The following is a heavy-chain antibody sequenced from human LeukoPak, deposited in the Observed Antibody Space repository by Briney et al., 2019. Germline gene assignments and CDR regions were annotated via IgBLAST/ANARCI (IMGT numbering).Heavy chain of an antibody. CDR3: ARGWSVGAELDNWFYP. CDR1: GGSFSGYY. D-gene: IGHD1-26*01. CDR2: INHSGST. V-gene: IGHV4-34*01. Sequence: SETLSLTCAVYGGSFSGYYWSWIRQPPGKGLEWIGEINHSGSTNYNPSLKSRVTISVDTSKNQFSLKLSSVTAADTAVYYCARGWSVGAELDNWFYPWGQGALVTVSS. J-gene: IGHJ5*02.